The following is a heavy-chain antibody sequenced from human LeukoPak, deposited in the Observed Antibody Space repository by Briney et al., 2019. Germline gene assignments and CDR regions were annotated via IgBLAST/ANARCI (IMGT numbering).Heavy chain of an antibody. J-gene: IGHJ4*02. D-gene: IGHD6-13*01. CDR2: ISGSGGST. CDR1: GFTFSSYG. V-gene: IGHV3-23*01. CDR3: AKGTAVGSSWYDY. Sequence: GGSLRLSCAASGFTFSSYGMSWVRQAPGKGLEWVSAISGSGGSTYYADSVKGRFAISRDNSKNTLYLQMNSLRAEDTAVYYCAKGTAVGSSWYDYWGQGTLVTVSS.